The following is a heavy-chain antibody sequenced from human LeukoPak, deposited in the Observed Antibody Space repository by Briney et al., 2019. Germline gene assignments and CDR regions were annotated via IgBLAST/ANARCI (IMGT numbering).Heavy chain of an antibody. D-gene: IGHD3-3*01. V-gene: IGHV3-11*04. CDR1: GFTFSDHY. J-gene: IGHJ5*02. CDR2: ISPSYSTI. CDR3: ARDLSPPGLRFLEWLSS. Sequence: PGGSLRLSCAASGFTFSDHYLSWIRQPPGKGLEWVSYISPSYSTIYYADSVRGRFTISRDNARNSLFLQMNSLRAEDTAVYYCARDLSPPGLRFLEWLSSWGQGTLVTVSS.